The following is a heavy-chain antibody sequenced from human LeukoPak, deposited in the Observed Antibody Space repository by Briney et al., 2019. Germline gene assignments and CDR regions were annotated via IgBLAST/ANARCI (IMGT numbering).Heavy chain of an antibody. CDR3: ARDKGPLYGDYVGSY. J-gene: IGHJ4*02. CDR1: GYTFTSYG. V-gene: IGHV1-18*01. Sequence: GASVKVSCKASGYTFTSYGISWVRQAPGQGLEWKGWISAYNGNTNYAQKLQGRVTMTTDTSTSTAYMELRSLRSDDTAVYYCARDKGPLYGDYVGSYWGQGTLVTVSS. D-gene: IGHD4-17*01. CDR2: ISAYNGNT.